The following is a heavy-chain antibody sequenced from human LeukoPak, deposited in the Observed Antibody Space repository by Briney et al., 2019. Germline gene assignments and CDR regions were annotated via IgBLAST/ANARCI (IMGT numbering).Heavy chain of an antibody. CDR3: AKGRVEKTGIAVAGFDY. CDR1: GFTFSSYS. V-gene: IGHV3-9*01. D-gene: IGHD6-19*01. CDR2: ISWNSGSI. Sequence: PGGSLRLSCAASGFTFSSYSMNWVRQAPGKGLEWVSGISWNSGSIGYADSVKGRFTISRDNAKNSLYLQMNSLRAEDTALYYCAKGRVEKTGIAVAGFDYWGQGTLVTVSS. J-gene: IGHJ4*02.